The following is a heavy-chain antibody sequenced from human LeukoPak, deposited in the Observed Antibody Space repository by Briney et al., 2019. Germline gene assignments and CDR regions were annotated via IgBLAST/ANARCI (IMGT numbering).Heavy chain of an antibody. Sequence: PSETLSLTCTVSGGSIGSDYWSWIRQPPGKGLEWIGYIYYSGSTYYNPSLKSRVTISVDTSKNQFSLKLSSVTAADTAVYYCARDLADCSGGSCYDNWGQGTLVTVSS. CDR1: GGSIGSDY. CDR3: ARDLADCSGGSCYDN. V-gene: IGHV4-30-4*01. J-gene: IGHJ4*02. D-gene: IGHD2-15*01. CDR2: IYYSGST.